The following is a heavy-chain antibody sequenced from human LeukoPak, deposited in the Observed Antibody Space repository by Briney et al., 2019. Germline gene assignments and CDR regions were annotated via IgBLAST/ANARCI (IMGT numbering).Heavy chain of an antibody. Sequence: SETLSLTCTVSGGSISSYYWSWIRQPPGKGLEWIGYIYYSGSTNYNPSLKSRVTISVDTSKNQFSLKLSSVTAADTAVYYCARQRYSSSSTFFDYWGQGTLATVSS. CDR2: IYYSGST. CDR1: GGSISSYY. V-gene: IGHV4-59*08. CDR3: ARQRYSSSSTFFDY. D-gene: IGHD6-6*01. J-gene: IGHJ4*02.